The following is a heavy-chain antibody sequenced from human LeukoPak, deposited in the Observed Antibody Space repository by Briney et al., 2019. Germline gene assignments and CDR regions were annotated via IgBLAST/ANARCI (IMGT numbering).Heavy chain of an antibody. CDR1: GGSISSYY. J-gene: IGHJ2*01. CDR2: IYTSGST. V-gene: IGHV4-4*07. CDR3: ARAKMATPSWYFDL. D-gene: IGHD5-24*01. Sequence: PSEILSLTCTVSGGSISSYYWSWIRQPAGKGLEWIGRIYTSGSTNYNLSLKSRVTMSVDTSKPQFSLKLSSVTAADTAVYYCARAKMATPSWYFDLWGRGTLVTVSS.